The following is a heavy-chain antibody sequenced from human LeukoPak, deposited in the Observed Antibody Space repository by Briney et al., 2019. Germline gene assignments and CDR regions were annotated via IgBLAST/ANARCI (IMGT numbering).Heavy chain of an antibody. J-gene: IGHJ4*02. V-gene: IGHV3-20*04. Sequence: GGSLRLSCAASGFTFNDYGMSWVRQAPGKGLEWVSGINWNWGRTGYADSMKGRFIISRDNAKNSLYLQVNSLRAEDTALYYCARNFGGGDSSGPYYWGQGTLVTVSS. D-gene: IGHD3-22*01. CDR1: GFTFNDYG. CDR2: INWNWGRT. CDR3: ARNFGGGDSSGPYY.